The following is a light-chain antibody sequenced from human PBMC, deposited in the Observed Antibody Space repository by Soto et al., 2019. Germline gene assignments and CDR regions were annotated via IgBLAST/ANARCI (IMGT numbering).Light chain of an antibody. Sequence: DIQMTQSPSSLPASVGDRVTISCRASQSISTYLNWYQQKPGKAPDLLIYAASSLQSGVPPRFSGSGSGTDFTLTIMSLQPEDFATYYCQQSYTAPLTFGGGTKVEIK. CDR3: QQSYTAPLT. V-gene: IGKV1-39*01. J-gene: IGKJ4*01. CDR2: AAS. CDR1: QSISTY.